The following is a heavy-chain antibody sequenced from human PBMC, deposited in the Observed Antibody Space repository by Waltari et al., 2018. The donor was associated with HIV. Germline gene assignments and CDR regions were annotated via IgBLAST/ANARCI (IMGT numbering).Heavy chain of an antibody. CDR1: GGSISTYY. Sequence: QVQLQESGPGLVKPSATLSLTCTVSGGSISTYYWSWIWQPPGKVLEWIGFVYYSGITNYNPSLKSRVSISVDTSKKQFSLKLTSVTAADTAVYYCARDCGGDCYLDAARYFDYWGQGALVTVSS. J-gene: IGHJ4*02. D-gene: IGHD2-21*02. CDR2: VYYSGIT. CDR3: ARDCGGDCYLDAARYFDY. V-gene: IGHV4-59*01.